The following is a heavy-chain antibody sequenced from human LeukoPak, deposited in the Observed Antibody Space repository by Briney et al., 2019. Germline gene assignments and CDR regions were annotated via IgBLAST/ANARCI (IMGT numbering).Heavy chain of an antibody. J-gene: IGHJ3*02. CDR3: AKVITRVGATIFGAFDI. D-gene: IGHD1-26*01. V-gene: IGHV3-23*01. Sequence: GGSLRLSCAASGFTFSSYGMSWVRQAPGKGLEWVSAISGSGGSTYYADSVKGRFTISRDNSKNTLYLQMNSLRAEDTAVYYCAKVITRVGATIFGAFDIWGQGTMVTVSS. CDR2: ISGSGGST. CDR1: GFTFSSYG.